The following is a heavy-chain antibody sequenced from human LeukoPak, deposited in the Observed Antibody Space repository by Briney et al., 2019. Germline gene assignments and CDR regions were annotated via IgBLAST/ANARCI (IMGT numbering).Heavy chain of an antibody. V-gene: IGHV4-61*02. CDR3: ARVRATYLDY. Sequence: SETLSLTCTVSGGSISSGSYHWSWIRQPAGKGLEWIGRIYTSGSTNYNPSLKSRVTISVDTSKNQFSLKLSSVTAADTAVYYCARVRATYLDYWGQGTLVTVSS. J-gene: IGHJ4*02. CDR2: IYTSGST. CDR1: GGSISSGSYH. D-gene: IGHD2-15*01.